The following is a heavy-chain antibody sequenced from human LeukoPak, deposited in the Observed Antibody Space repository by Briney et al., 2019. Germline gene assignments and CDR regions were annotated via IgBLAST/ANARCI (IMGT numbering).Heavy chain of an antibody. CDR2: ISSSGNTI. J-gene: IGHJ4*02. V-gene: IGHV3-48*03. Sequence: GGSLTLSCEDSGFTFRSYEMNWVRQAPGKGLEWVSYISSSGNTIYYADSVKGRFTISRDNAKNSLYLQMNSLRAEDTAVYYCARGSHYDILTGYYAGAQYDYWGQGTLVTVSS. CDR1: GFTFRSYE. CDR3: ARGSHYDILTGYYAGAQYDY. D-gene: IGHD3-9*01.